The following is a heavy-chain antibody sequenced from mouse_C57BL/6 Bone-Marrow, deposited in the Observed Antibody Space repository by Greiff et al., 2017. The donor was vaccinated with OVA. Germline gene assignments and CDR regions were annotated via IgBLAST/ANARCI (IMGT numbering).Heavy chain of an antibody. J-gene: IGHJ2*01. CDR2: INYDGSST. D-gene: IGHD2-5*01. Sequence: EVKVEESEGGLVQPGSSMKLSCTASGFTFSDYYMAWVRQVPEKGLEWVANINYDGSSTYYLDSLKSRFIISRDNAKNILYLQMSSLKSEDTATYYCAREGSYYSNYVGVFDYWGQGTTLTVSS. V-gene: IGHV5-16*01. CDR3: AREGSYYSNYVGVFDY. CDR1: GFTFSDYY.